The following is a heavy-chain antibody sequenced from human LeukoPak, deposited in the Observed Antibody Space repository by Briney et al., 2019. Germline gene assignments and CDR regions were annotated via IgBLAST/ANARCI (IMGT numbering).Heavy chain of an antibody. CDR2: INHSGST. CDR3: ARGLALIRIWY. J-gene: IGHJ4*02. V-gene: IGHV4-34*01. D-gene: IGHD3-3*01. Sequence: SETLSLTCAVYGGSFSGYYWSWVRQPPGKGLEWIGEINHSGSTNYNPSLKSRVTISVDTSKNQFSLKLSSVTAADTAVYYCARGLALIRIWYWGQRTLVTVSS. CDR1: GGSFSGYY.